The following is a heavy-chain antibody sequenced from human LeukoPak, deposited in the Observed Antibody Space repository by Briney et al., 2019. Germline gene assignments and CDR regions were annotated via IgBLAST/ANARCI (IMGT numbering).Heavy chain of an antibody. CDR3: ARERIVVVPAARPDGVYYYYYGMGV. CDR1: GYTFTSYA. V-gene: IGHV1-3*01. CDR2: INAGNGNT. Sequence: VASVKVSCKASGYTFTSYAMHWVRQAPGQGLEWMGWINAGNGNTKYSQKFQGRVTITRDTSASTAYMELSSLRSEDTAVYYCARERIVVVPAARPDGVYYYYYGMGVWGKGTTVTVSS. D-gene: IGHD2-2*01. J-gene: IGHJ6*04.